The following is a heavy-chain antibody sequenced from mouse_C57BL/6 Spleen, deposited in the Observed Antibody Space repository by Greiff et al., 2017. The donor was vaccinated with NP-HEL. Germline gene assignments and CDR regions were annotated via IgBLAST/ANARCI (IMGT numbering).Heavy chain of an antibody. D-gene: IGHD2-14*01. V-gene: IGHV5-17*01. CDR2: ISSGSSTI. CDR1: GFTFSDYG. Sequence: VQLKESGGGLVKPGGSLKLSCAASGFTFSDYGMHWVRQAPEKGLEWVAYISSGSSTIYYADTVKGRFTISRDNAKNTLFLQMTSLRSEDTAMYYCARGVQGYAMDYWGQGTSVTVSS. CDR3: ARGVQGYAMDY. J-gene: IGHJ4*01.